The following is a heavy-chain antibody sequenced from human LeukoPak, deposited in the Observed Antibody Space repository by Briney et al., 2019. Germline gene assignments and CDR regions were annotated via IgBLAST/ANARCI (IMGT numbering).Heavy chain of an antibody. CDR1: GYSFTDYW. Sequence: GESLKISCKGSGYSFTDYWIGWVRQMPGKGLEWMGIIYPGDSDTRYSPSFQGQVTISADKSISTAYLQWSSLKASDSAMYYCATHSKSSAFDIWGQGTMVTVSS. D-gene: IGHD5-18*01. CDR3: ATHSKSSAFDI. V-gene: IGHV5-51*01. J-gene: IGHJ3*02. CDR2: IYPGDSDT.